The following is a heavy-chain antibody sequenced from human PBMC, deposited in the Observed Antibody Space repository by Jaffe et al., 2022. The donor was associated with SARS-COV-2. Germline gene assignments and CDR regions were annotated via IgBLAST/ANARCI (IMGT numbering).Heavy chain of an antibody. CDR2: IRSKSYGGTI. Sequence: EVQLVESGGGLVKPGRSLRLSCTTSGLSFSESSMTWFRQAPGKGLEWVGFIRSKSYGGTIEYAASVQGRFTISRDDSKSVAYLLMNSLKTEDTAVYYCARGANGVAKKGGQWLAYYYFDFWGQGTLVTVSA. CDR1: GLSFSESS. J-gene: IGHJ4*02. D-gene: IGHD6-19*01. CDR3: ARGANGVAKKGGQWLAYYYFDF. V-gene: IGHV3-49*05.